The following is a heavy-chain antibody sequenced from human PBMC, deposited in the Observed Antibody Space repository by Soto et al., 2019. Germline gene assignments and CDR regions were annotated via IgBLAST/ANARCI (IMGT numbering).Heavy chain of an antibody. V-gene: IGHV1-69*06. J-gene: IGHJ6*02. Sequence: QVQLVQSGAEVKKPGSSVKVSCKASGGTFSSYGISWVRQAPGQGLEWMGGIIPIFDTAKYAQKFQGRVTITADKSTSTAYMEVSSLRSEDTAVYYCARDPGRSSNRWRVRQVADDGYYRMDVWGQGTTVTV. CDR3: ARDPGRSSNRWRVRQVADDGYYRMDV. D-gene: IGHD2-2*01. CDR1: GGTFSSYG. CDR2: IIPIFDTA.